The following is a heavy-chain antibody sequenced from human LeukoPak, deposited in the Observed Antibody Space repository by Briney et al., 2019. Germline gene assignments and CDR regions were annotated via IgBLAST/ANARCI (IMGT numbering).Heavy chain of an antibody. V-gene: IGHV4-61*01. CDR3: ARELRYFDPTGPFVDY. J-gene: IGHJ4*02. CDR1: GGSVSSGSYY. Sequence: SETLSLTCTVSGGSVSSGSYYWSWIRQPPGKGLEWIGYIYYSGSTNYNPSLKSRVTISVDTSKNQFSLKLSSVTAADTAVYYCARELRYFDPTGPFVDYWGQGTLVTVSS. D-gene: IGHD3-9*01. CDR2: IYYSGST.